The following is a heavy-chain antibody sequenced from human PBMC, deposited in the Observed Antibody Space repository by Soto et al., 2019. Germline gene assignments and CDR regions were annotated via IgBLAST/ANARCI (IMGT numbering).Heavy chain of an antibody. J-gene: IGHJ3*02. Sequence: QVQLVQSGAEVKKPGASVKVSCKASGYTFTSYDINWVRQATGQGLEWMGWMNPNSGNTGYAQKFQGRVTMTRNTSKSTAYMELSSLRSEDTAVYYCARGGKRPWLAHDAFDIGGQGTMVTVSS. CDR2: MNPNSGNT. CDR3: ARGGKRPWLAHDAFDI. V-gene: IGHV1-8*01. D-gene: IGHD6-19*01. CDR1: GYTFTSYD.